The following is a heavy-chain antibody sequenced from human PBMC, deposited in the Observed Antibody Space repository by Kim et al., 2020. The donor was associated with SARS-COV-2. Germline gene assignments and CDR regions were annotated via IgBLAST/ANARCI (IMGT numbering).Heavy chain of an antibody. V-gene: IGHV4-59*13. CDR2: IYYSGST. D-gene: IGHD4-17*01. Sequence: SETLSLTCTVSGGSISSYYWSWIRQPPGKGLEWIGYIYYSGSTNYNPSLKSRVTISVDTSKNQFSLKLSSVTAADTAVYYCARGGGDYGGGDFDYWGQGTLVTVSS. CDR1: GGSISSYY. J-gene: IGHJ4*02. CDR3: ARGGGDYGGGDFDY.